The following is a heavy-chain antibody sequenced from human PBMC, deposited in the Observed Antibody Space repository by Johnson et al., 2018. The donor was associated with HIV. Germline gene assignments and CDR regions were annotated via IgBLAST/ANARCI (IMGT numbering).Heavy chain of an antibody. CDR2: ISSSGGTK. V-gene: IGHV3-11*04. J-gene: IGHJ3*02. CDR1: GFTFSDYY. CDR3: ARDGGRGDFDI. Sequence: QVQLVESGGGLVKPGGSLRLSCAASGFTFSDYYMTWIRQAPGKGLDWVSYISSSGGTKYYADSVKGRFTISRDNAKKSLYLQMNSLRVDDTAVYYCARDGGRGDFDIWGHGTRVSVSS. D-gene: IGHD3-16*01.